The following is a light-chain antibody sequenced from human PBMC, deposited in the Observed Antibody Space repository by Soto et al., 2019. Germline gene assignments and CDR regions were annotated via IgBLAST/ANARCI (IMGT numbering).Light chain of an antibody. V-gene: IGLV2-14*01. CDR3: SSYISSSTPYV. Sequence: QSALTQPASVSGSPGQSITISCTGTSSDVGGYNYVSWYQQHPVKAPKLMIYDVTNRPSGVSERFSGSKSGNTASLTISGRQAEDEADYYCSSYISSSTPYVFGTGTKLTVL. CDR2: DVT. CDR1: SSDVGGYNY. J-gene: IGLJ1*01.